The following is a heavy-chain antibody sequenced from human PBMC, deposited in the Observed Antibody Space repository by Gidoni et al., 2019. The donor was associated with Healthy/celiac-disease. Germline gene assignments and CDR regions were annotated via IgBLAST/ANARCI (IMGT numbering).Heavy chain of an antibody. CDR1: GFTFSDYD. CDR3: ARRFGAAAGTRQYYFDY. D-gene: IGHD6-13*01. V-gene: IGHV3-11*06. CDR2: ISSSSSYT. J-gene: IGHJ4*02. Sequence: QVQLVESGGGLVKPGGSLRLSWAASGFTFSDYDMSWIRQAPGKGLELLSYISSSSSYTNYADSVKGRFTISRDNAKNSLYLQMNRLRAEDTAVYYCARRFGAAAGTRQYYFDYWGQGTLVTDSS.